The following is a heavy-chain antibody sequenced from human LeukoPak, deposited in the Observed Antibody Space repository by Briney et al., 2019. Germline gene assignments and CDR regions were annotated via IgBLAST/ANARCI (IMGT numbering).Heavy chain of an antibody. CDR3: GRTVTHYYYGMDV. CDR2: IYYSGST. D-gene: IGHD4-17*01. Sequence: SETLSLTCTVSGGSISSYYWSWIRQPPGKGLEWIGYIYYSGSTNYNPSLKSRVTISVDTSKNQFSLKLSSVTAADTAVYYCGRTVTHYYYGMDVWGQGTTVTVSS. V-gene: IGHV4-59*01. J-gene: IGHJ6*02. CDR1: GGSISSYY.